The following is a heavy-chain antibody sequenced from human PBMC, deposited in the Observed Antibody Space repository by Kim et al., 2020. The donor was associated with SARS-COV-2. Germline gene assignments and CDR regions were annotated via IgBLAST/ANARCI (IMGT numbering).Heavy chain of an antibody. CDR2: ISAYNGNT. Sequence: ASVKVSCKASGYTFTSYGISWVRQAPGQGLEGMGWISAYNGNTNYAQKLQGRVTMTTDTSTSTAYMELRSLRADDTAVYYCARESDYYGSGDDAFDIWGQGTMVTVSS. CDR3: ARESDYYGSGDDAFDI. V-gene: IGHV1-18*04. D-gene: IGHD3-10*01. J-gene: IGHJ3*02. CDR1: GYTFTSYG.